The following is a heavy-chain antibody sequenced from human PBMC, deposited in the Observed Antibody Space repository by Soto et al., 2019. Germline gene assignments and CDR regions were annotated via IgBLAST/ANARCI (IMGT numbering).Heavy chain of an antibody. CDR2: IYYSGST. J-gene: IGHJ4*02. CDR1: GGSISSGGYY. Sequence: TSETLSLTCTVSGGSISSGGYYWSWIRQHPGKGLEWIGYIYYSGSTYYNPSLKSRVTISVDTSKNQFSLKLSSVTAADTAVYYCASGNDIRRFCDYWGQGTLVTVSS. D-gene: IGHD2-8*01. CDR3: ASGNDIRRFCDY. V-gene: IGHV4-31*03.